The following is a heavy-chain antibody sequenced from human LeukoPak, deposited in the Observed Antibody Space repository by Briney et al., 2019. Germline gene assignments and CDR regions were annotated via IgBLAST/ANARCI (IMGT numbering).Heavy chain of an antibody. CDR1: GFTVSSNY. D-gene: IGHD3-10*01. CDR2: IYSGGST. CDR3: AKSSSGSNYYYYYMDV. V-gene: IGHV3-53*01. J-gene: IGHJ6*03. Sequence: GGSLRLSCAASGFTVSSNYMSWVRQAPGKGLEWVSVIYSGGSTYYADSVKGRFTISRDNTKNTLYLQMNSLRAEDTAVYYCAKSSSGSNYYYYYMDVWGKGTTVTISS.